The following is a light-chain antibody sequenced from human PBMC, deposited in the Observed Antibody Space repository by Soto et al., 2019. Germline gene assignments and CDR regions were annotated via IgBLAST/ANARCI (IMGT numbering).Light chain of an antibody. Sequence: EIVLTQSPGTLSLSPGERATLSYRASQSVGSTLAWYQQKPGQAPRLLIYDTFTRANGIPARFSGGGSGTDFTLTISSLEAEDVAVYYCQQRNTWSYTFGQGTRLEIK. CDR2: DTF. CDR3: QQRNTWSYT. J-gene: IGKJ2*01. CDR1: QSVGST. V-gene: IGKV3-11*01.